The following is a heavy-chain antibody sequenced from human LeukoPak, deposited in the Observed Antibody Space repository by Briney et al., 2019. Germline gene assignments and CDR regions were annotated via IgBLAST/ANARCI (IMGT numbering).Heavy chain of an antibody. CDR2: ITSNGGIT. Sequence: GGSLRLSCAASGFTFSSYAMHWVRQAPGKGLEYVSSITSNGGITYYANSVKGRFTISRDNSKNTLYLQMGSLTPKDMAVYYCARDHVGNGDYWGQGTLVTVSS. J-gene: IGHJ4*02. CDR3: ARDHVGNGDY. V-gene: IGHV3-64*01. CDR1: GFTFSSYA. D-gene: IGHD4-23*01.